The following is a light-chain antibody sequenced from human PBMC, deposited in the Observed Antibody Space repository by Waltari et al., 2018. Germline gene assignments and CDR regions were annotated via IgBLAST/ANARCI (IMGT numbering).Light chain of an antibody. CDR1: QSISSW. V-gene: IGKV1-5*01. CDR3: QQYNTYPWT. Sequence: DIHMTQSPSTVSASVGDRVTITCRASQSISSWLAWYQQKPGKAPKLLIYDASSLESGVPSRFSGSGSGTEFTLTISSLQPDDFAAYYCQQYNTYPWTFGQGTKVEIK. CDR2: DAS. J-gene: IGKJ1*01.